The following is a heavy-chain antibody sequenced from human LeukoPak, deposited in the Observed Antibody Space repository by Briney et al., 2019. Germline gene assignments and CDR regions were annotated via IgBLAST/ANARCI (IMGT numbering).Heavy chain of an antibody. CDR1: GFTVSSNY. CDR3: ARVMYGSYSPYSLDDAFDI. CDR2: IYSGGST. Sequence: PGGSLRLSCAASGFTVSSNYMSWVRQAPGKGLEWVSVIYSGGSTYYADSVKGRFTISRDNSKNTLYLQMNSLRAEDTAVYYCARVMYGSYSPYSLDDAFDIWGQGTMVTVSS. V-gene: IGHV3-53*01. J-gene: IGHJ3*02. D-gene: IGHD1-26*01.